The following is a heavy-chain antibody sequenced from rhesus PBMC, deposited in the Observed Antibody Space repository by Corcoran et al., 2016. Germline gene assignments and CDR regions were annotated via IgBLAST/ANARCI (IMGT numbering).Heavy chain of an antibody. V-gene: IGHV1-111*02. D-gene: IGHD2-21*01. CDR1: GYTFTDYY. CDR2: VDPEDGEA. J-gene: IGHJ4*01. Sequence: EVQLVQSGAEVKKPGASVKISCKASGYTFTDYYLHWVRQAPGKGLKWMGRVDPEDGEAIHAQKFQDIVTITADTSTDTAYMELSSLRSEDTAVYYCATSYCTGSGCYDDGGFDYGGQGVLVTVSS. CDR3: ATSYCTGSGCYDDGGFDY.